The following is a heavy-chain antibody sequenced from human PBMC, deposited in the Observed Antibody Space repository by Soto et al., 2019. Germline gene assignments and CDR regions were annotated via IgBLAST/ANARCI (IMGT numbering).Heavy chain of an antibody. J-gene: IGHJ6*03. V-gene: IGHV4-39*01. D-gene: IGHD2-8*01. CDR2: IYYSGST. CDR1: GGSISSISYY. CDR3: ARQLYCTNGVCSLHYYYYMDV. Sequence: SETLSLTCTVSGGSISSISYYWGWIRQPPGKGLEWIGSIYYSGSTYYNPSLKSRVTISVDTSKNQFSLKLSSVTAADTAVYYCARQLYCTNGVCSLHYYYYMDVWGKGTTVTAP.